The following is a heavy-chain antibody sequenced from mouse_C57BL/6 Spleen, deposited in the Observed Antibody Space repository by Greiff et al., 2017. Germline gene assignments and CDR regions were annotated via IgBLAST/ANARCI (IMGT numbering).Heavy chain of an antibody. V-gene: IGHV1-80*01. Sequence: VQLQQSGAELVKPGASVKISCKASGYAFSSYWMNWVKQRPGKGLEWIGQIYPGDGDTNYNGKFKGKATLTADKSSSTAYMQLSSLTSEDSAVYFCARSHDRYAMDYWGQGTSVTVSS. CDR1: GYAFSSYW. CDR2: IYPGDGDT. J-gene: IGHJ4*01. CDR3: ARSHDRYAMDY.